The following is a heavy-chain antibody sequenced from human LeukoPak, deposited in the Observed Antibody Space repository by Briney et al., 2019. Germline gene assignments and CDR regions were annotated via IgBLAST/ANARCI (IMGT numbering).Heavy chain of an antibody. CDR3: ARERRHSSSWCFDY. CDR2: IYYSGST. CDR1: GGSISSYY. V-gene: IGHV4-59*12. J-gene: IGHJ4*02. Sequence: SETLSLTCTVSGGSISSYYWSWIRQPPGKGLEWIGYIYYSGSTNYNPSLKSRVTISVDTSKNQFSLKLSSVAAADTAVYYCARERRHSSSWCFDYWGQGTLVTVSS. D-gene: IGHD6-13*01.